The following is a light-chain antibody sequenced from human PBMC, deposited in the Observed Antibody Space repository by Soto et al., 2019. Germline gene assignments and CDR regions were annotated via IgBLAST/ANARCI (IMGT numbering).Light chain of an antibody. J-gene: IGKJ4*01. CDR3: QQSYSTPLT. Sequence: DFQMTQSPSTLSASVGDRVTITCRASQSINSWLAWYQQKPGEAPKLLIYQASNLQSGVPSRFSGSGSGTEFTLTISSLQPEDFATYYCQQSYSTPLTFGGGTKVEIK. V-gene: IGKV1-5*03. CDR2: QAS. CDR1: QSINSW.